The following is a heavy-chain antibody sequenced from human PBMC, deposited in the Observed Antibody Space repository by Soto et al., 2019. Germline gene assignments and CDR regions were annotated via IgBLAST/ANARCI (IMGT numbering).Heavy chain of an antibody. D-gene: IGHD3-22*01. CDR3: ARDSQYYYDSTGYYYNFDY. CDR2: ISGSDDST. J-gene: IGHJ4*02. V-gene: IGHV3-23*01. CDR1: GFTFSSYA. Sequence: GGSLILSCAASGFTFSSYAMSWVRQAPGKGLEWVSVISGSDDSTYYADSVKGRFTISRDNAKNSLYLQMNSLRAEDTAVYYCARDSQYYYDSTGYYYNFDYWGQGTLVTVSS.